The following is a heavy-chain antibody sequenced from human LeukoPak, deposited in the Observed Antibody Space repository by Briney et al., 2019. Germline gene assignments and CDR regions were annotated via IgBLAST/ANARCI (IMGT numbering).Heavy chain of an antibody. J-gene: IGHJ4*02. CDR3: ARDHESSGYYYEVDY. Sequence: ASVKVSCKASGYTFSSYGFSWVRQAPGQGLEWMGWISAYNGNTNYAQKLQGRVTMTTDTSTSTAYMELRSLRSDDTAVYYCARDHESSGYYYEVDYWGQGTLVTVSS. CDR2: ISAYNGNT. CDR1: GYTFSSYG. D-gene: IGHD3-22*01. V-gene: IGHV1-18*01.